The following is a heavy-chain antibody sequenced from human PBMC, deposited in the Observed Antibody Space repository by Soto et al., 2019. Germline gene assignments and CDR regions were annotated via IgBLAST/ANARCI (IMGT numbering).Heavy chain of an antibody. D-gene: IGHD1-1*01. CDR2: IYATGTT. V-gene: IGHV4-4*07. Sequence: PSETLSLTCTVSGASISGFYWSWIRKSAWKGLEWVGRIYATGTTDYNPSLKSRVMMSVDTSKKQFSLKLRSVTAADTAVYYCGRDGTKTLRDWFDTWGKGISVTGSS. CDR1: GASISGFY. J-gene: IGHJ5*02. CDR3: GRDGTKTLRDWFDT.